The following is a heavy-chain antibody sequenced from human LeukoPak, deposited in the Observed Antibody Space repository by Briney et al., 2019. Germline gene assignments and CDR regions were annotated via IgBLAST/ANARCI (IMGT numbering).Heavy chain of an antibody. CDR2: IIPIFGTV. V-gene: IGHV1-69*05. CDR3: ARARYCSSTSCLTHAFDI. D-gene: IGHD2-2*01. Sequence: SVKVSCKASGGTFSSYAISWVRQAPRQGLEWMGGIIPIFGTVNYAQKFQGRVTITTDESTSTAYMELSSLRSEDTAVYYCARARYCSSTSCLTHAFDIWGQGTMVTVSS. J-gene: IGHJ3*02. CDR1: GGTFSSYA.